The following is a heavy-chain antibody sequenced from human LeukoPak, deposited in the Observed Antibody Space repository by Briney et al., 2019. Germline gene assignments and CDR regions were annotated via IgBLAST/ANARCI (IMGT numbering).Heavy chain of an antibody. CDR2: INSDGSST. CDR1: GFTFSSYW. D-gene: IGHD3-3*01. CDR3: AKDGFWSGSYFDY. V-gene: IGHV3-74*01. J-gene: IGHJ4*02. Sequence: GGSLRLSCAASGFTFSSYWMHWVRQAPGKGLVWVSRINSDGSSTYYADSVKGRFTISRDNSKNTLYLQMNSLRAEDTAVYYCAKDGFWSGSYFDYWGQGTLVTVSS.